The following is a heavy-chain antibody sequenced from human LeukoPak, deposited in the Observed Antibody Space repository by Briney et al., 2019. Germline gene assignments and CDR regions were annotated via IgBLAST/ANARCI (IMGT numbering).Heavy chain of an antibody. V-gene: IGHV3-74*01. CDR2: INSDGSYT. CDR3: AKDSAAVAGMFDY. Sequence: GGSLRLSCAASGFTFSRYWMHWVRQAPGKGLVGVSRINSDGSYTSYADFVKGRFTISRDNAKNTVYLQMSSLRAEDTAVYYCAKDSAAVAGMFDYWGQGTLVTVSS. D-gene: IGHD6-19*01. CDR1: GFTFSRYW. J-gene: IGHJ4*02.